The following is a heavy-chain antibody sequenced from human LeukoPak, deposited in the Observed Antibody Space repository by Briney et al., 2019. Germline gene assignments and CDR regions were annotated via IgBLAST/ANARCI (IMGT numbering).Heavy chain of an antibody. V-gene: IGHV3-21*01. CDR2: ISDTSTYI. D-gene: IGHD6-19*01. J-gene: IGHJ4*02. CDR1: GFTFTTYS. Sequence: GGSLRLSCAASGFTFTTYSFNWVRQAPGKGLEWVSSISDTSTYIYYADSVKGRFTISRDNAKKSLYLQMNSLRAEDTAVYYCARDPIAVAGADYYFDYWGQGALVTVSS. CDR3: ARDPIAVAGADYYFDY.